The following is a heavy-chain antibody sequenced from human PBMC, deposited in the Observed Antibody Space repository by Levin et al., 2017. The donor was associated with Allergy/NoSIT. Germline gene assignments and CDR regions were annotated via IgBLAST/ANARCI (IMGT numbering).Heavy chain of an antibody. J-gene: IGHJ5*02. CDR2: INPNSGGT. Sequence: GASVKVSCKASGYTFTGYYMHWVRQAPGQGLEWMGWINPNSGGTNYAQKFQGRVTMTRDTSIGTAYMELSRLRSDDTAVYYCARDSAPSGWFDPWGQGTLVTVSS. CDR1: GYTFTGYY. V-gene: IGHV1-2*02. CDR3: ARDSAPSGWFDP. D-gene: IGHD3-10*01.